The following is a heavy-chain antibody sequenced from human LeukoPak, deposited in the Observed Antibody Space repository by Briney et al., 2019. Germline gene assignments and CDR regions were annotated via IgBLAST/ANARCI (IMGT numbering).Heavy chain of an antibody. CDR1: GFTFSSYA. D-gene: IGHD2-15*01. Sequence: GGSLRLSCAASGFTFSSYAMNWVRQAPGKGLEWVSRIMSDGRSTYADSVKGRFTISRDTAKNTLYLQMNSLRAEDTAVYYCAKGPRYSVVVVAATAFDYWGQGTLVTVSS. J-gene: IGHJ4*02. V-gene: IGHV3-74*01. CDR2: IMSDGRST. CDR3: AKGPRYSVVVVAATAFDY.